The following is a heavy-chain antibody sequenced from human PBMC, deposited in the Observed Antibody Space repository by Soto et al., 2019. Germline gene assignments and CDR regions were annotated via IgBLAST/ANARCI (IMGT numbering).Heavy chain of an antibody. CDR3: ARGGDWKFDF. CDR1: GDSISSDEW. J-gene: IGHJ4*02. V-gene: IGHV4-4*02. Sequence: SETMSLTCDVSGDSISSDEWWTWVRQSPGRGLEWIGEIHHRGTTNCNPSLKSRVTISVQKSKNQFSLEMTSLTAADTATYYCARGGDWKFDFWGQGSLVTVSS. CDR2: IHHRGTT. D-gene: IGHD2-21*02.